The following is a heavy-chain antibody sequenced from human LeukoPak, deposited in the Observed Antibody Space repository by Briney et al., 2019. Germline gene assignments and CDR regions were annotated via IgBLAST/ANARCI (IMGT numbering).Heavy chain of an antibody. J-gene: IGHJ4*02. CDR1: GFTFSSYG. CDR3: ARESYSSGYYYDY. Sequence: GGSLRLSCAASGFTFSSYGMHWVRQAPGKGLEWVAFIRYDGNNKYYADSVKGRFTISRDNSKNTLYLQMNSLRAEDTAVYYCARESYSSGYYYDYWGQGTLVTVSS. CDR2: IRYDGNNK. D-gene: IGHD3-22*01. V-gene: IGHV3-30*02.